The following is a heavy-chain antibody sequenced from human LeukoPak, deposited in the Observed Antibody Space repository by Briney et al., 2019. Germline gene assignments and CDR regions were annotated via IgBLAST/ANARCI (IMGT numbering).Heavy chain of an antibody. CDR2: INWNGGST. Sequence: GGSLRLSCAASGFTFDDYGMSWVRQAPGKGLEWVSGINWNGGSTGYADSVKGRFTISRDNAKNSPYLQMNSLRAEDTALYYCARRIAAAGTGDAFDIWGQGTMVTVSS. CDR1: GFTFDDYG. CDR3: ARRIAAAGTGDAFDI. J-gene: IGHJ3*02. V-gene: IGHV3-20*04. D-gene: IGHD6-13*01.